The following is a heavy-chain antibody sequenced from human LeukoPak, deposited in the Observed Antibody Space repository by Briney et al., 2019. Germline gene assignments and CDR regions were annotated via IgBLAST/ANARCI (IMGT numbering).Heavy chain of an antibody. Sequence: QPGGSLRLSCVASDFTFDFYWMTWVRQAPGKGLEWLANILPDGSQKYYVDSAKGRFTISRDNPKNSLYLQINNLRAEDTAVYYCGRLAHNAWYAIDFWGQGTLVTVSS. V-gene: IGHV3-7*01. CDR3: GRLAHNAWYAIDF. CDR1: DFTFDFYW. CDR2: ILPDGSQK. D-gene: IGHD2-2*01. J-gene: IGHJ4*02.